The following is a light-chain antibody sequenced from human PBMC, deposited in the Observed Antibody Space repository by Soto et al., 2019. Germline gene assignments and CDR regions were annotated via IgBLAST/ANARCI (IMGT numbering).Light chain of an antibody. J-gene: IGLJ2*01. V-gene: IGLV1-40*01. Sequence: QLVLTQPPSVSGAPGQRVTISCTGSSSNIGAGYDVHWYQQLPGTAPKRLIHGNRNRPSGVPDRFSGSKSGTSASRAITGLQAEDEADYYCQSYDSSLSGVVFGGGTKLTVL. CDR1: SSNIGAGYD. CDR3: QSYDSSLSGVV. CDR2: GNR.